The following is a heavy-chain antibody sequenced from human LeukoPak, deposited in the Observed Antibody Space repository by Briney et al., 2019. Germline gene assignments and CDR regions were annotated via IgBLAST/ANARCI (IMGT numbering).Heavy chain of an antibody. Sequence: GGSLRLSCAASGFTFSSYSMNWVRQAPGKGLEWVSSISSSSSYIYYADSVKGRFTISRDNAKNSLYLQMNSLRAEDTAVYYCAWLPFDYYYGMDVWGQGTTVTVSS. D-gene: IGHD5-18*01. CDR2: ISSSSSYI. V-gene: IGHV3-21*01. J-gene: IGHJ6*02. CDR3: AWLPFDYYYGMDV. CDR1: GFTFSSYS.